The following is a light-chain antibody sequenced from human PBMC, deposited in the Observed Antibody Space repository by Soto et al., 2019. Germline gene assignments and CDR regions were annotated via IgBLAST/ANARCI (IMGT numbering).Light chain of an antibody. CDR1: QTIRSNF. CDR3: QHYDSWSGHT. CDR2: TAS. V-gene: IGKV3-20*01. Sequence: EVVLTQSPATLSLSPGERATLSCRASQTIRSNFLTWYQQKPGQAPRLLIYTASTRAAGIPDRFSGRGSGTDLTLPISLLEPGDFAVYYWQHYDSWSGHTFCHGTKLQIK. J-gene: IGKJ2*01.